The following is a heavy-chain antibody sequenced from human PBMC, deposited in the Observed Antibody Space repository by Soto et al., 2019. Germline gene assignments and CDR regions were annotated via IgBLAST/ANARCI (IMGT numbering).Heavy chain of an antibody. D-gene: IGHD3-3*01. CDR3: ARDPQYYDFWSGYWYYFDY. Sequence: SETLSLTCTVSGGSISSSSYYWGWIRKPPGKGLEWIGSIYYSGSTYYNPSLKSRVTISVDTSKNPFSLKLSSVTAADTAVYYCARDPQYYDFWSGYWYYFDYWGQGTLVTVSS. CDR1: GGSISSSSYY. J-gene: IGHJ4*02. CDR2: IYYSGST. V-gene: IGHV4-39*02.